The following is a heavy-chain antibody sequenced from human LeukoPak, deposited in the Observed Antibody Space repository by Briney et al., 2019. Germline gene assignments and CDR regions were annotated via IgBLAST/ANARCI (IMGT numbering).Heavy chain of an antibody. CDR2: ISGSGGST. CDR1: GFTFSSYA. Sequence: GASLRLSCAASGFTFSSYAMSWVRQAPGKGLEWVSAISGSGGSTYYADSVKGRFTISRDNSKNTLYLQMNSLRAEDTAVYYCAKDGRRYSYGPFDYWGQGTLVTVSS. CDR3: AKDGRRYSYGPFDY. D-gene: IGHD5-18*01. J-gene: IGHJ4*02. V-gene: IGHV3-23*01.